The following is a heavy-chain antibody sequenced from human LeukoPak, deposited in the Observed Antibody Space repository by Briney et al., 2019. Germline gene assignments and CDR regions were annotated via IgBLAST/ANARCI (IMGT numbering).Heavy chain of an antibody. D-gene: IGHD3-10*01. V-gene: IGHV4-30-4*08. Sequence: SETLSLTCTISGGSISSGDYYWSWIRQPPGKGLEWIGYIYYSGRTYYNPSLKSRLTISVSTSKNQFSLELSYMTAADTAVYYCARGFYGSGSYYRGIFDYWGQGTLVTVSS. J-gene: IGHJ4*02. CDR2: IYYSGRT. CDR1: GGSISSGDYY. CDR3: ARGFYGSGSYYRGIFDY.